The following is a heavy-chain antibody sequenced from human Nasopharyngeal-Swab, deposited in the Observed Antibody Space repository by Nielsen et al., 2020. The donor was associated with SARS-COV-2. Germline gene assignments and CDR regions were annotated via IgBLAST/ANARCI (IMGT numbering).Heavy chain of an antibody. CDR3: ARDTSGSIAVADY. D-gene: IGHD6-19*01. V-gene: IGHV1-18*01. Sequence: ASVKVSCKASGYTFTSYGISWVRQAPGQGLEWMGWISAYNGNTNYAQKFQGRVTMTRNTSISTAYMELSSLRSEDTAVYYCARDTSGSIAVADYWGQGTLVTVSS. CDR2: ISAYNGNT. J-gene: IGHJ4*02. CDR1: GYTFTSYG.